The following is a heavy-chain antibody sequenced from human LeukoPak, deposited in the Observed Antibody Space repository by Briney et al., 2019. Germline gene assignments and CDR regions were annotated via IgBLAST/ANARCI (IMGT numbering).Heavy chain of an antibody. CDR2: ISYDGSNK. Sequence: GGSLRLSCAASGFTLSSYAMHWVRQAPGKGLEWVAVISYDGSNKYYADSVKGRFTISRDNSKNTLYLQMNSLRAEDTAVYYCARVGGYYDSSGYYPIDYWGQGTLVTVSS. J-gene: IGHJ4*02. CDR1: GFTLSSYA. D-gene: IGHD3-22*01. V-gene: IGHV3-30-3*01. CDR3: ARVGGYYDSSGYYPIDY.